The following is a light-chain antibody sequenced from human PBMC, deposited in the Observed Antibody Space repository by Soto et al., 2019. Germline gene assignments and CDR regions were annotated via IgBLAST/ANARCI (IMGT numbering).Light chain of an antibody. CDR1: QSISIY. V-gene: IGKV1-39*01. CDR3: LQSNSTPVT. J-gene: IGKJ3*01. Sequence: DIQMTQSPSSLSASVGDRVTITCRASQSISIYLNWYQQKPGKAPKLLIYSASSLQSGLPPRFSGSRSGTDFTLTISSLQPEDVATYYCLQSNSTPVTFGPGTKVDI. CDR2: SAS.